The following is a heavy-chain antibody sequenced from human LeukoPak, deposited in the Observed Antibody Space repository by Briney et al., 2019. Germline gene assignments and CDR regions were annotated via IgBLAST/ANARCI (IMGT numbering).Heavy chain of an antibody. CDR2: ISGSGGST. V-gene: IGHV3-23*01. D-gene: IGHD4-23*01. CDR3: AKPFYGGNQPFDY. CDR1: GFTFSSYA. Sequence: GGSLRLSCAASGFTFSSYAMSWVRQAPGKGLEWVSAISGSGGSTYYADSVKGRFTISRDNSKNTLYLQMNSLGAEDTAVYYCAKPFYGGNQPFDYWGQGTLVTVSS. J-gene: IGHJ4*02.